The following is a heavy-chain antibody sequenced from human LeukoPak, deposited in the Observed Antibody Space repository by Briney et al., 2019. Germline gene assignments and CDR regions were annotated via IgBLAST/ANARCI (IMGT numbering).Heavy chain of an antibody. V-gene: IGHV4-61*01. J-gene: IGHJ3*02. D-gene: IGHD2-21*01. CDR2: IYYSGST. CDR1: GGSVSGGRYY. CDR3: ARLGCGGDCYSTASDAFDI. Sequence: PSQTLSLTCTVSGGSVSGGRYYWNWIRQPPGKGLEWIGYIYYSGSTNYNPSLKSRVTISVDTSKNQFSLKLSSVTAADTAVYYCARLGCGGDCYSTASDAFDIWGQGTMVTVSS.